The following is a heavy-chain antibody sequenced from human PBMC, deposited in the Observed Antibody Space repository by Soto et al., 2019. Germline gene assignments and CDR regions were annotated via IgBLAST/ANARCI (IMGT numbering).Heavy chain of an antibody. CDR2: LSGSGGDT. V-gene: IGHV3-23*01. CDR3: AKRGGYDYVWKSYRPDY. J-gene: IGHJ4*02. Sequence: EVQLLESGGDLVQPGGSLRLSCVASGFTFSSFAMSWFRQAPGKGLEWVSTLSGSGGDTYYADSVNGRFTISRDKSKNTLYLQMDRLRVEDTAVYYCAKRGGYDYVWKSYRPDYWGQGTLVTVSS. D-gene: IGHD3-16*02. CDR1: GFTFSSFA.